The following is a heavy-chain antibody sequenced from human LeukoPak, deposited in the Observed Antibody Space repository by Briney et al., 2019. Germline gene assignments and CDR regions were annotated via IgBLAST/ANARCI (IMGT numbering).Heavy chain of an antibody. J-gene: IGHJ4*02. V-gene: IGHV3-7*01. CDR1: GFTFSNYW. D-gene: IGHD1-26*01. CDR2: IKQDGSEK. Sequence: PGGSLRHSCAASGFTFSNYWMSWVRQTPGKGLEWVANIKQDGSEKYYVDSVKGRFTISRDNAKNSLYLHMNSLRTEDTAVYYCARDKDVGATLLDYWGQGTLVTVSS. CDR3: ARDKDVGATLLDY.